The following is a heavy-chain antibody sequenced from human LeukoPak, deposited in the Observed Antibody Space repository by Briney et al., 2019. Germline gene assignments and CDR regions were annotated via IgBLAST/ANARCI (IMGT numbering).Heavy chain of an antibody. V-gene: IGHV5-51*01. J-gene: IGHJ4*02. CDR3: VRVGGASSVYGPVDY. D-gene: IGHD5/OR15-5a*01. CDR2: IYPGDSNT. Sequence: GESLKISCKGSGYTFTSYWIGWVRQMPGKGLEWMGIIYPGDSNTRYSPSFQGQVIFSADKSISTAYLQWSSLKASDTAIYYCVRVGGASSVYGPVDYWGQGTLVTVSS. CDR1: GYTFTSYW.